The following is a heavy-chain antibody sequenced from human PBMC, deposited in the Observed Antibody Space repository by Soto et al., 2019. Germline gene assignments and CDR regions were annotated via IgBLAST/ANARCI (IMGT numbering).Heavy chain of an antibody. CDR1: GGSISSYY. Sequence: SEKLPLTCTFSGGSISSYYWSWSRQPPGKGLEWIGYIHYSGSTNYNPSLKSRVTISVDTSKNQFSLELSSVTAADTAVYYCASNREVYHYSLDPRGQGPLVT. CDR3: ASNREVYHYSLDP. CDR2: IHYSGST. J-gene: IGHJ5*02. V-gene: IGHV4-59*01. D-gene: IGHD5-12*01.